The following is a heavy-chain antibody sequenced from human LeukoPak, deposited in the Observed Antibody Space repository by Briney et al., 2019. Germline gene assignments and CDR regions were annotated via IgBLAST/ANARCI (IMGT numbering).Heavy chain of an antibody. V-gene: IGHV4-38-2*02. J-gene: IGHJ3*02. Sequence: PSETLSLTCIVSGYSINSGSYWGWIRQPPGKGLEWIGSIHHSGSTYYKSSLKSRVSISVDTSKNQFSLKLSSVTAADTAVYYCARDLSPRGDRWPIDDAFDIWGQGTMVTVSS. CDR1: GYSINSGSY. CDR3: ARDLSPRGDRWPIDDAFDI. D-gene: IGHD2-21*02. CDR2: IHHSGST.